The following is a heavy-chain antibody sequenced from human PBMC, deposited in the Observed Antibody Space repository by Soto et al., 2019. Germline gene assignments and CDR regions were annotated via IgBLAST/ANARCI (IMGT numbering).Heavy chain of an antibody. J-gene: IGHJ6*03. D-gene: IGHD3-10*01. V-gene: IGHV4-59*01. CDR3: ARMPYGSGSYYNYYYYYYMDV. Sequence: SETLSLTCTVSGGSISSYYWSWIRQPPGKGLEWIGYIYYSGSTNYNPSLKSRVTISVDTSKNQFSLKLSSVTAADTAVYYCARMPYGSGSYYNYYYYYYMDVWGKGTTVTVSS. CDR2: IYYSGST. CDR1: GGSISSYY.